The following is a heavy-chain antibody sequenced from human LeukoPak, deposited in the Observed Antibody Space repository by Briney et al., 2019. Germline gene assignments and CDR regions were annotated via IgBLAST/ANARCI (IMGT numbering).Heavy chain of an antibody. Sequence: PGGSLRLSCAASGFTLSSYAMTWVRQAPGKGLEWVSAISGSGGSTYYADSVKGRFTISRDNSRDTLYLQMSSLRAEDTAVYYCAKGGYFNFENWGQGTVVSVSS. J-gene: IGHJ3*02. V-gene: IGHV3-23*01. CDR2: ISGSGGST. CDR1: GFTLSSYA. D-gene: IGHD2-2*03. CDR3: AKGGYFNFEN.